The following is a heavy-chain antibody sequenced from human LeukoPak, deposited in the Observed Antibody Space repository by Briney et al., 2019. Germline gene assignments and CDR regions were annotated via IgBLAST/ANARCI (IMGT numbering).Heavy chain of an antibody. CDR2: IIPIFGAA. V-gene: IGHV1-69*13. J-gene: IGHJ4*02. D-gene: IGHD6-13*01. CDR3: ARDSWSSSYIFEY. CDR1: GGTFSSYA. Sequence: GASVKVSCKASGGTFSSYAISWVRQAPGQGLEWMGGIIPIFGAANYAQKFQGRVTITADESTSTAYMELSSLRSEDTAVYYCARDSWSSSYIFEYWGQGTLVTVSS.